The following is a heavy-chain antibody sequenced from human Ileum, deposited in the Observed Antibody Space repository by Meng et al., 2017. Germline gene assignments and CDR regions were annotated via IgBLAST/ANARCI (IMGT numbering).Heavy chain of an antibody. D-gene: IGHD2-15*01. CDR1: GFTFSNYW. CDR2: IKEDGSAK. V-gene: IGHV3-7*01. CDR3: ARGGLAEEGRY. Sequence: GGSLRLSCVVSGFTFSNYWMSWVRQAPGKGLEWVAKIKEDGSAKYYVDSVKGRFTISRDNAQKSLYLQLNSLTAEDTAPCYCARGGLAEEGRYWGQGTLVTVSS. J-gene: IGHJ4*02.